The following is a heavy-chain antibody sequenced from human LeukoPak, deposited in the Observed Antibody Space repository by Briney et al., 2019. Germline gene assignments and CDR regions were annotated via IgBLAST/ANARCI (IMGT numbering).Heavy chain of an antibody. CDR2: INHSGST. V-gene: IGHV4-34*01. D-gene: IGHD1-26*01. J-gene: IGHJ4*02. CDR1: GGSFSGYY. CDR3: ARGTTTDFDY. Sequence: SETLSLTCAVYGGSFSGYYWSWIRQLPGKGLEWIGEINHSGSTNYNPSLKSRVTISVDTSKNQFSLKLSSVTAADTAVYYCARGTTTDFDYWGQGTLVTVSS.